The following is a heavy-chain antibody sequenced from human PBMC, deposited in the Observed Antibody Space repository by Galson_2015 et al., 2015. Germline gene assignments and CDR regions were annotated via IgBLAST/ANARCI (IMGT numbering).Heavy chain of an antibody. Sequence: SLRLSCAASGFTFSSYAMSWVRQAPGKGLEWVSAISGSGGSTYYADSVKGRFTISRDNSKNTLYLQMNSLRAEDTAVYYCAKDHTQHSTVTLNASDIWGQGTMVTVSS. CDR1: GFTFSSYA. V-gene: IGHV3-23*01. CDR2: ISGSGGST. D-gene: IGHD4-17*01. J-gene: IGHJ3*02. CDR3: AKDHTQHSTVTLNASDI.